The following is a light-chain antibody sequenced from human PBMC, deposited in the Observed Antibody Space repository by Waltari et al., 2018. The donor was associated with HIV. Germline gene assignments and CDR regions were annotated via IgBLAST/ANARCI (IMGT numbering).Light chain of an antibody. V-gene: IGLV2-14*01. CDR3: TSYTGGSTLV. CDR1: SSDVGAYNY. Sequence: QSALTQPASVSGSPGQSITISCTGTSSDVGAYNYVSWYQQHPGNAPKLMIFEVSKPSSWVSHRVSGSKSGNAASLTISGLQAEDEADYYCTSYTGGSTLVFGTGTKVTVL. J-gene: IGLJ1*01. CDR2: EVS.